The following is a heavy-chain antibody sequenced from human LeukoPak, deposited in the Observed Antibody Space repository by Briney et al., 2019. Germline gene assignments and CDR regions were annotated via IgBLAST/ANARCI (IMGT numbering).Heavy chain of an antibody. CDR2: IIPIFGTA. J-gene: IGHJ5*02. V-gene: IGHV1-69*06. CDR1: GGTFSRYA. Sequence: ASVKVSCKASGGTFSRYAISWVRQAPGQGLEWMGGIIPIFGTANYAQKFQGRVTITADKSTSTAYMELSRLRSDDAAVYYCARDQRSCSGGSCYPGWFAPWGQGTLVTVSS. D-gene: IGHD2-15*01. CDR3: ARDQRSCSGGSCYPGWFAP.